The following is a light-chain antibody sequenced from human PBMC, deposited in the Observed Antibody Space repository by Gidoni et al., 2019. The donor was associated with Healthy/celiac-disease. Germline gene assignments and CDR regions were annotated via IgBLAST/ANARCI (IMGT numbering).Light chain of an antibody. V-gene: IGKV3-11*01. CDR3: QQRSNWLIT. CDR1: QSVSSS. CDR2: DAS. Sequence: EIVLTPSPATLSLSPGERATLACRASQSVSSSLAWYQQTPGQAPRLLIYDASNRATGIPARFSGSGSGTDFTLTISSLEPEDFAVYYCQQRSNWLITFGQGTRLEIK. J-gene: IGKJ5*01.